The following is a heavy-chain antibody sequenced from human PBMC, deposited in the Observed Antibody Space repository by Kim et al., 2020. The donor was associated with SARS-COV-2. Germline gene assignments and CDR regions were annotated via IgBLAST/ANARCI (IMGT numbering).Heavy chain of an antibody. CDR2: IYYSGST. J-gene: IGHJ6*02. D-gene: IGHD6-13*01. Sequence: SETLSLTCTVSGGSISSYYWSWIRQPPGKGLEWIGYIYYSGSTNYNPSLKSRVTISVDTSKNQFSLKLSSVTAADTAVYYCAASLLYSSSWRYYYYGMDVWGQGTTVTVSS. CDR3: AASLLYSSSWRYYYYGMDV. V-gene: IGHV4-59*08. CDR1: GGSISSYY.